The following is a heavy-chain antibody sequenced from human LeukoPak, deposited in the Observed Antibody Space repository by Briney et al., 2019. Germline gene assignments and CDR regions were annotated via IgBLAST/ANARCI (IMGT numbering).Heavy chain of an antibody. J-gene: IGHJ4*02. D-gene: IGHD3-16*01. CDR3: AKVRLDYIWGSYQYYFDY. CDR2: ISGSGGST. CDR1: GFTFSSYA. V-gene: IGHV3-23*01. Sequence: GGSLRLSCAASGFTFSSYAMSWVRQAPGKGLEWVSAISGSGGSTYYADSVKGRFTISRDNSKNTLYLQMNSLRAEDTAVYYCAKVRLDYIWGSYQYYFDYWGQGTLVTVSS.